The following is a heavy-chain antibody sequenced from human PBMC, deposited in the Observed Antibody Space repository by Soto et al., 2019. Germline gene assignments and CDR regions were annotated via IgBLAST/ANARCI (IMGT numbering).Heavy chain of an antibody. V-gene: IGHV1-69*13. J-gene: IGHJ6*02. CDR3: ASCISYYYYGMDV. Sequence: SVKVSCKASGGTFSSYAISWVRQAPGQGLEWMGGIIPIFGTANYAQKFQGRVTITADESTSTAYMELSSPRSEDTAVYYCASCISYYYYGMDVWGQGTTVTVS. D-gene: IGHD2-8*01. CDR1: GGTFSSYA. CDR2: IIPIFGTA.